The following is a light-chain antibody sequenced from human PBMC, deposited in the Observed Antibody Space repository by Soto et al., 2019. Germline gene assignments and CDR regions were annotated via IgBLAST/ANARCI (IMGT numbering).Light chain of an antibody. V-gene: IGLV6-57*04. J-gene: IGLJ2*01. CDR1: SGSIANNY. CDR3: QSYDSDFVV. CDR2: ENN. Sequence: NFMLTQPHSVSESPGKTLSISCTRSSGSIANNYVQWYQQRPGSAPTTVIYENNQGLSGVPDRFSGSTDGSSNSASLTISGLQTEDEADYYCQSYDSDFVVFGGGTKVTVL.